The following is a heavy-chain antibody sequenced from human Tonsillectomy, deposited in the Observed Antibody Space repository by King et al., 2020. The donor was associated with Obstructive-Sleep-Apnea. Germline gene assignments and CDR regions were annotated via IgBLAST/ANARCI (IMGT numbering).Heavy chain of an antibody. CDR3: ARDSHPYSGSYYDY. V-gene: IGHV3-43D*03. D-gene: IGHD1-26*01. J-gene: IGHJ4*02. Sequence: VQLVESGGVVVQPGGSLGLSCASSVFTLDDYALHWGRQAPGQGLEWGSLLSWDGSGLFYGESVKGRFTISRDHSKNSLYLQMNSLRAEDTALYYCARDSHPYSGSYYDYWGQGTLVTVSS. CDR1: VFTLDDYA. CDR2: LSWDGSGL.